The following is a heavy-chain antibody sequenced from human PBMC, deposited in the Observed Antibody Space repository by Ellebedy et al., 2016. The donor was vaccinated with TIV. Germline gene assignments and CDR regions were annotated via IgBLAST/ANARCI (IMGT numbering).Heavy chain of an antibody. J-gene: IGHJ3*02. D-gene: IGHD3-3*01. CDR1: GFTFSSYG. V-gene: IGHV3-30*03. Sequence: GGSLRLXXAASGFTFSSYGMHWVRQAPGKGLEWVAVISYDGSNKYYADSVKGRFTISRDNSKNTLYLQMNSLRAEDTAVYYCARDSLRFLHAFDIWGQGTMVTVSS. CDR3: ARDSLRFLHAFDI. CDR2: ISYDGSNK.